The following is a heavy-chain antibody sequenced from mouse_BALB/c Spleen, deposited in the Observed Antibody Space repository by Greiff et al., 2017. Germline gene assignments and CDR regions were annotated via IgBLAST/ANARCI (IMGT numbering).Heavy chain of an antibody. CDR2: INPDSSTI. CDR1: GFDFSRYW. D-gene: IGHD1-1*01. J-gene: IGHJ3*01. Sequence: AASGFDFSRYWMSWVRQAPGKGLEWIGEINPDSSTINYTPSLKDKFIISRDNAKNTLYLQMSKVRSEDTALYYCARPEVTTVVAPFAYWGQGTLVTVSA. CDR3: ARPEVTTVVAPFAY. V-gene: IGHV4-1*02.